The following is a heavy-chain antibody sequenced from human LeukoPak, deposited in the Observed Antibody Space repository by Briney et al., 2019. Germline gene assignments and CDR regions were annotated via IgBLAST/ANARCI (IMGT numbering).Heavy chain of an antibody. Sequence: SETLSLTCTVSGGSISSYYWSWIRQPPGKGLEWIGYIYTSGSTNYNPSLKSRVTISVDTSKNQFSLKLSSVTAADTAVYYCARLVAWNYRDGGWFDPWGQGTLVTVSS. D-gene: IGHD1-7*01. V-gene: IGHV4-4*09. CDR3: ARLVAWNYRDGGWFDP. CDR1: GGSISSYY. J-gene: IGHJ5*02. CDR2: IYTSGST.